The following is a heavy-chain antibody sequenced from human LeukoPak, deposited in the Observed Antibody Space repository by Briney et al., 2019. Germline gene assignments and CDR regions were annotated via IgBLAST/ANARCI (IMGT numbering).Heavy chain of an antibody. V-gene: IGHV1-2*02. D-gene: IGHD1-1*01. J-gene: IGHJ4*02. CDR1: GYTFSDFY. Sequence: GASVKVSCKASGYTFSDFYIHWVRQAPGQGLEYVGWITPKSGDTYSPQRFQGRVTMTRDAFISTAYMELSSLRSDDTAVYFCARVRSAEERAWAYWGQGTLVTVSS. CDR2: ITPKSGDT. CDR3: ARVRSAEERAWAY.